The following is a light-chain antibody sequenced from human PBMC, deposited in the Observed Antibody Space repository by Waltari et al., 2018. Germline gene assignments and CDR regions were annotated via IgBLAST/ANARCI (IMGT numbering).Light chain of an antibody. J-gene: IGKJ1*01. CDR1: QSLTVNY. V-gene: IGKV3-20*01. CDR3: QQFESAPRT. CDR2: AAS. Sequence: EIVLTQSPDILSLSPGDTATLSCRASQSLTVNYLAWYQQKPGQAPRLLIYAASSRATGVPDRFIGSGSGAHFTLAISRLEPEDFAVYYCQQFESAPRTFGQGTKVEIK.